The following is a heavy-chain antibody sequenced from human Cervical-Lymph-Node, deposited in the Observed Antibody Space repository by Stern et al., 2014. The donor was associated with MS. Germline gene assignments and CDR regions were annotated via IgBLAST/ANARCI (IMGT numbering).Heavy chain of an antibody. CDR2: IFSIFGTA. CDR3: ARGLSDGYNAEFDY. V-gene: IGHV1-69*01. D-gene: IGHD5-24*01. CDR1: GGTFSSYA. J-gene: IGHJ4*02. Sequence: QVQLVESGAEVKKPGSSVKVSCKASGGTFSSYAISWVRQAPGQGLEWMGGIFSIFGTANYAQKFQGRVTITADESTSTAYMELSSLRSEDTAVYYCARGLSDGYNAEFDYWGQGTLVTVSS.